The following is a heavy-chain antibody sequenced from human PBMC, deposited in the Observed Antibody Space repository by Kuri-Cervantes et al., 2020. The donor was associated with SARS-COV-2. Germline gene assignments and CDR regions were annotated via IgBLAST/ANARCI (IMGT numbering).Heavy chain of an antibody. CDR3: AREEITRDAFDI. Sequence: GGSLRLSCAASGFTFSSYAMHWVRQAPGKGLEWVAVISYDGSNKYYADSVKGRFTISRDNSKNTLYLQMNSLRAEDTAVYYCAREEITRDAFDIWGQGTMVTVSS. CDR2: ISYDGSNK. J-gene: IGHJ3*02. CDR1: GFTFSSYA. V-gene: IGHV3-30-3*01. D-gene: IGHD5-24*01.